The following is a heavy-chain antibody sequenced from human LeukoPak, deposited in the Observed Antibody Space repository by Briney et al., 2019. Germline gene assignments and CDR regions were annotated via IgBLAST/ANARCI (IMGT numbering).Heavy chain of an antibody. CDR3: AKANGYYYDSSGYYALDY. J-gene: IGHJ4*02. D-gene: IGHD3-22*01. Sequence: GGSLRLSCAASGFTFSSYAMSWVRQAPGKGLEWVSAISGSGGNTYYADSVKGRFTISRDNSKNTLYLQMNSLRAEDTAVYYCAKANGYYYDSSGYYALDYWGQGTLVTVSS. CDR2: ISGSGGNT. CDR1: GFTFSSYA. V-gene: IGHV3-23*01.